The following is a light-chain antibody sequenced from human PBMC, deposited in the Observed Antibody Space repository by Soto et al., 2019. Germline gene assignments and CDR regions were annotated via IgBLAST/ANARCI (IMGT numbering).Light chain of an antibody. J-gene: IGKJ4*01. CDR1: QSVSNY. CDR3: QQRSSWPLLT. V-gene: IGKV3-11*01. Sequence: EIVLTQSPATLSLCPGERATLSCMASQSVSNYLAWFQQKPGQAPRLLIYDASNRATGIPARFSGSGSGTDFTLTISSLEPEDFAVYYCQQRSSWPLLTFGGGTKVEI. CDR2: DAS.